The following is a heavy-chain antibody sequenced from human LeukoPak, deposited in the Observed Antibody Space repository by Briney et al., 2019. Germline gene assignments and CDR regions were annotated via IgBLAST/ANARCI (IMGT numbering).Heavy chain of an antibody. D-gene: IGHD3-10*01. CDR2: IYHRGST. CDR3: ARDRITMVRGGIMAYYYGMDV. V-gene: IGHV4-4*02. Sequence: PSETLSLTCAVSGVSISSSNWWRGVRPPPGQGLGWIGVIYHRGSTNYNPSLKSRVTISVDKSKNQFSLKLSSVTAADTAVYYCARDRITMVRGGIMAYYYGMDVWGKGTTVTVSS. J-gene: IGHJ6*04. CDR1: GVSISSSNW.